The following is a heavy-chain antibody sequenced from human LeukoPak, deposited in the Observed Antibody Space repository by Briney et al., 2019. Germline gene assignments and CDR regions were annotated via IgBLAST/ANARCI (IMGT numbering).Heavy chain of an antibody. D-gene: IGHD3-22*01. CDR1: GGSISSSSYY. J-gene: IGHJ1*01. CDR3: ARQSSITMIVVVITTSGYFQH. CDR2: IYYSGST. V-gene: IGHV4-39*01. Sequence: SETLSLTCPVSGGSISSSSYYWVWIRQPPGKGLEWIRSIYYSGSTYYNPSLKSRVTISVDTSKNQFSLKLSSVTAADTAVYYCARQSSITMIVVVITTSGYFQHWGQGTLVTVSS.